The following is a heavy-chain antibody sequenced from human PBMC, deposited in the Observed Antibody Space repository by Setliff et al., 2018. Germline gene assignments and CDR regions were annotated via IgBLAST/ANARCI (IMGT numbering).Heavy chain of an antibody. Sequence: GASVKVSCKASGYTFTSYGISWVRQAPGQGLEWMGWISAYNGNTNYAQKLQGRVTMTTDTSTSTAYMELSRLRSEDTAVYYCARSEVGSGWGAWGQGTLVTVSS. D-gene: IGHD6-19*01. CDR3: ARSEVGSGWGA. CDR2: ISAYNGNT. V-gene: IGHV1-18*01. J-gene: IGHJ5*02. CDR1: GYTFTSYG.